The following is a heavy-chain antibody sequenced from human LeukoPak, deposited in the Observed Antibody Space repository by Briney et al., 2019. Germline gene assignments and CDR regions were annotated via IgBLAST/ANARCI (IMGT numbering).Heavy chain of an antibody. CDR3: ARVFVGENFDY. D-gene: IGHD3-10*02. J-gene: IGHJ4*02. CDR1: GFTFSSYQ. Sequence: GGSLRLSCAASGFTFSSYQMNWVRQAPGKGLEWLSYISYAGSNKYYADSVKGRFTISRDNAKNSLYLQMNSLRAEDTAVYLCARVFVGENFDYWGQGNLVTVSS. CDR2: ISYAGSNK. V-gene: IGHV3-48*03.